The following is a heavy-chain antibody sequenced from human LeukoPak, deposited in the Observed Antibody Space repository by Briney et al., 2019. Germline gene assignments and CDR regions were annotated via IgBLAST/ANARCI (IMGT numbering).Heavy chain of an antibody. V-gene: IGHV4-38-2*02. CDR3: ARDRRSSSSRYYYYMDV. D-gene: IGHD6-13*01. CDR2: IYHSGKT. J-gene: IGHJ6*03. CDR1: GYSISSGYY. Sequence: SETLSLTCTVSGYSISSGYYWGWIRQPPGKGLEWIGTIYHSGKTYYNPSLKSRVTISIDTSKNQFSLKLSSVTAADTAVFYCARDRRSSSSRYYYYMDVWGKGTTVTVSS.